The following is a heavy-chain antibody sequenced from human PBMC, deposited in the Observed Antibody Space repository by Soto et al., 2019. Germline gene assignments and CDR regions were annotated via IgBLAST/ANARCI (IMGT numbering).Heavy chain of an antibody. CDR1: GFTFSSFW. CDR2: IKGDGSQE. V-gene: IGHV3-7*01. D-gene: IGHD3-16*01. CDR3: LRDYAGC. J-gene: IGHJ1*01. Sequence: SGGSLRLSCAASGFTFSSFWMSWVRQAPGKGLEWLANIKGDGSQEKYADSVKGRFTISRDNAKNSLSLQMNSLRDEDTAVYYCLRDYAGCWGLGTLVTVSS.